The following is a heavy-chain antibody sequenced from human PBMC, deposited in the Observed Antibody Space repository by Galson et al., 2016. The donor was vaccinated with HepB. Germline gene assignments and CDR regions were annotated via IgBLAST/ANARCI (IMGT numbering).Heavy chain of an antibody. J-gene: IGHJ4*02. D-gene: IGHD3-3*01. CDR2: ISYSGST. CDR3: ARGAVLSSPKGYDFWSGRIPYYFDY. Sequence: TLSLTCTVSGGSISSGGYYWSWIRQHPGKGLEWIGYISYSGSTYYNPSLKSQVNMSVDTSKNQFSLNLSSVTAADTAVYYCARGAVLSSPKGYDFWSGRIPYYFDYWGQGTLVTVSS. CDR1: GGSISSGGYY. V-gene: IGHV4-31*01.